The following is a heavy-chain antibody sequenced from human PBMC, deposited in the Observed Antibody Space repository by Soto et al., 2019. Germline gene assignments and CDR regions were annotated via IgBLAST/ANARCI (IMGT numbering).Heavy chain of an antibody. Sequence: TLSLTCTVSGGSISSYYWSWIRQPPGKGLEWIGYIYNSGSTNYNPSLKSRVTISVDTSKNQFSLKLSSVTAADTAVHYCARGSNGYRSSWYRYWGQGTLVTVSS. J-gene: IGHJ4*02. D-gene: IGHD6-13*01. V-gene: IGHV4-59*08. CDR2: IYNSGST. CDR3: ARGSNGYRSSWYRY. CDR1: GGSISSYY.